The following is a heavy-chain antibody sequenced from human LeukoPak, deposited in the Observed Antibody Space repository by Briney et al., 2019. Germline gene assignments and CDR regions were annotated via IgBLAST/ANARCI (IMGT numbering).Heavy chain of an antibody. Sequence: ASVKVSCKVSGYTLTELSMHWGRQAPGKGLEWMGGFGPEDGETIYAQKFQGRVTMTEDTSTDTAYMELSSLRSEDTAVYYCATLRGYSHLGRFDPWGQGTLVTVSS. CDR1: GYTLTELS. J-gene: IGHJ5*02. D-gene: IGHD5-12*01. CDR3: ATLRGYSHLGRFDP. CDR2: FGPEDGET. V-gene: IGHV1-24*01.